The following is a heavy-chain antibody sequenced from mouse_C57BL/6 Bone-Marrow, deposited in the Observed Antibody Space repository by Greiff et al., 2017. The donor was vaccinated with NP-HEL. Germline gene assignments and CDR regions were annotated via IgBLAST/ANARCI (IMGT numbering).Heavy chain of an antibody. J-gene: IGHJ2*01. CDR1: GYTFTSYW. CDR2: INPSNGGT. Sequence: QVQLQQPGTELVKPGASVKLSCKASGYTFTSYWMHWVKQRPGQGLEWIGNINPSNGGTNYNEKFKSKATLTVDKSSSTAYMQLSSLTSEDSAVYYCARWPHYYGSSYLYFDDWGQGTTLTVSS. CDR3: ARWPHYYGSSYLYFDD. V-gene: IGHV1-53*01. D-gene: IGHD1-1*01.